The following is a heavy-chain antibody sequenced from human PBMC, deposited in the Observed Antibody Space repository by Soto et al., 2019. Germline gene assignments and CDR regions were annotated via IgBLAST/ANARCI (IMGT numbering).Heavy chain of an antibody. CDR3: ARRVVRGNYDFWSGYTYNWFDP. Sequence: PSETLSLTCAVYGGSFSGYYWSWIRQPPGKGLEWIGEINHSGSTNYNPSLKSRVTISVDTSKNQFSLKLSSVTAADTAVYYCARRVVRGNYDFWSGYTYNWFDPWGQGTLVTVSS. CDR1: GGSFSGYY. V-gene: IGHV4-34*01. CDR2: INHSGST. J-gene: IGHJ5*02. D-gene: IGHD3-3*01.